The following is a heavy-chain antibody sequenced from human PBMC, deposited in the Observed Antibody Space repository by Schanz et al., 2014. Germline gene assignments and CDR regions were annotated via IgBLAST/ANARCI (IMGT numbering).Heavy chain of an antibody. V-gene: IGHV4-30-2*03. J-gene: IGHJ4*02. Sequence: QVQLQESGPRLVKPSQTLSLTCTVSGGSISSGAYSWSWIRQPPGKRPEWIGEVHPSGTTNYNPSLSYRVTISVDTSETQFPLRLPSATAADTAVYFCARRHGLIRGILIGDDWGRGTLVTVSS. CDR3: ARRHGLIRGILIGDD. CDR2: VHPSGTT. CDR1: GGSISSGAYS. D-gene: IGHD3-10*01.